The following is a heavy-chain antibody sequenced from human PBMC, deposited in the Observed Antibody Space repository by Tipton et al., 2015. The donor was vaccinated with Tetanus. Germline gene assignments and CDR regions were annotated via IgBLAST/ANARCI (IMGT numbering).Heavy chain of an antibody. D-gene: IGHD3-10*01. CDR1: GGSISSSSYY. Sequence: TLSLTCTVSGGSISSSSYYWGWIRQPPGKGLEWIGSIYYSGSTYYNPSLKSRVTISVDTSKNQFSLNLSSVTAADTAVYYCASHYGSGSDDAFDIWGQGTMVTVSS. CDR3: ASHYGSGSDDAFDI. J-gene: IGHJ3*02. CDR2: IYYSGST. V-gene: IGHV4-39*07.